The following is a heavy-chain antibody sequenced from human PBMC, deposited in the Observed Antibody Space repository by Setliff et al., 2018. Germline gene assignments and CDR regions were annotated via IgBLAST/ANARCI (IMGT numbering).Heavy chain of an antibody. Sequence: SETLSLTCTVSGGPFSGASIWSWIRQPPGKGLEFIGYVYHSGTAKYDPSLESRAIMSVDASKNEISLKLKSVTAADTAVYYCAKGGTYRYFDFWGQGALVTGSS. V-gene: IGHV4-59*01. CDR3: AKGGTYRYFDF. CDR1: GGPFSGAS. CDR2: VYHSGTA. J-gene: IGHJ4*02. D-gene: IGHD1-1*01.